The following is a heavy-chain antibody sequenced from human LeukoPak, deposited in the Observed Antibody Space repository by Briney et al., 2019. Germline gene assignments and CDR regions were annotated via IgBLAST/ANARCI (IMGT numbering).Heavy chain of an antibody. CDR1: GFTFSSYW. Sequence: GGSLRLSCAASGFTFSSYWMNWVRQSPGKGLEYVSAISSNGGSTYYANSVKGRFTISRDNSKNTLYLQMGSLRAKDMAVYYCARDFNSGSYYFDYWGQGTLVTVSS. V-gene: IGHV3-64*01. CDR3: ARDFNSGSYYFDY. CDR2: ISSNGGST. J-gene: IGHJ4*02. D-gene: IGHD1-26*01.